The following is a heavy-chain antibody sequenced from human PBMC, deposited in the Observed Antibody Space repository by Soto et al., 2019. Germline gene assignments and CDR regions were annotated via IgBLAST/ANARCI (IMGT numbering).Heavy chain of an antibody. CDR3: ATTPSRRQLVRATYYYYMDV. CDR2: FDPEDGET. CDR1: GYTFTSYY. V-gene: IGHV1-24*01. J-gene: IGHJ6*03. D-gene: IGHD6-13*01. Sequence: ASVKVSCKASGYTFTSYYMHWVRQAPGQGLEWMGGFDPEDGETIYAQKFQGRVTMTEDTSTDTAYMELSSLRSEDTAVYYCATTPSRRQLVRATYYYYMDVWGKGTTVTVSS.